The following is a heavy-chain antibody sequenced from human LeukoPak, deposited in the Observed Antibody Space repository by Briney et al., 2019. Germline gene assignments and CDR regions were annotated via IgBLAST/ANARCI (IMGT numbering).Heavy chain of an antibody. V-gene: IGHV3-23*01. Sequence: GGTLRLSCADSGFNINKYDMPWARQAPRHGLEWVSPITGRSDKTYYTDSVKGRFVPSRDNSKDTLYLQMNSLRAEDTALYYCAKGGWLDDLGQGALVTVSS. D-gene: IGHD6-19*01. CDR3: AKGGWLDD. CDR1: GFNINKYD. CDR2: ITGRSDKT. J-gene: IGHJ4*02.